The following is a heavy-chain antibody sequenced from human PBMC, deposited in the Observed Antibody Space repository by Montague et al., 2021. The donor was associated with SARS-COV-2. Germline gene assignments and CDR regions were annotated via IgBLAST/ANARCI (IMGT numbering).Heavy chain of an antibody. J-gene: IGHJ5*01. CDR2: IYYTGTT. V-gene: IGHV4-39*01. CDR3: ARHVIPRSRSGLGWFDP. Sequence: SETLSLTCTVSGDPIRTNSYYWGWLRQPPGKGLEWIGSIYYTGTTFSKPSLKSRVTVSVDTSKNQFSLRLSSVTAADTALYHCARHVIPRSRSGLGWFDPWGQGTLVTVSS. CDR1: GDPIRTNSYY. D-gene: IGHD3-3*01.